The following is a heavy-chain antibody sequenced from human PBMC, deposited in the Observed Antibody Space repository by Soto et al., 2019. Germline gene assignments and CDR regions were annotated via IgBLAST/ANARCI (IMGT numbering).Heavy chain of an antibody. CDR1: GYTFTSYG. V-gene: IGHV1-18*01. CDR2: ISAYNGNT. Sequence: GASVKVSCKASGYTFTSYGISWVRQAPGQGLEWMGWISAYNGNTNYAQKLQGRVTMTTDTSTSTAYMELRSLRSDDTAVYYCARADVVVTAKYYFDYWGQGTLVTVSS. D-gene: IGHD2-21*02. CDR3: ARADVVVTAKYYFDY. J-gene: IGHJ4*02.